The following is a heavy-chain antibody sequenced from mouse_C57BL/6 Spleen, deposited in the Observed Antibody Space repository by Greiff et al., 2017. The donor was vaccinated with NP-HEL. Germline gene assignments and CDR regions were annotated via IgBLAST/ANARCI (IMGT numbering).Heavy chain of an antibody. Sequence: QVQLQQPGAELVMPGASVKLSCKASGYTFTSYWMPWVKQRPGQGLEWIGEIDPSDGYTNYNQKFKGKSTLTVDTSSSTAYMQLSSLTSEDSAVDYYARGAYYSHYWYFDVWGTGTTVTVSS. CDR3: ARGAYYSHYWYFDV. CDR1: GYTFTSYW. V-gene: IGHV1-69*01. D-gene: IGHD2-12*01. CDR2: IDPSDGYT. J-gene: IGHJ1*03.